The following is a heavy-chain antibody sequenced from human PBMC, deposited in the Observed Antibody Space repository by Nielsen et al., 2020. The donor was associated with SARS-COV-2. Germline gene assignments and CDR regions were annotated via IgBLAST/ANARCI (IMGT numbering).Heavy chain of an antibody. CDR3: AREGRKLPLDY. D-gene: IGHD5-24*01. CDR1: GFTISSSF. CDR2: IYTDDSK. J-gene: IGHJ4*02. V-gene: IGHV3-66*01. Sequence: GGSLRLSCGASGFTISSSFMSWVRQAAGKGLDWVSVIYTDDSKSHEDSVMGRFTISRDNAKNSLYLQMNSLRAEDTAVYYCAREGRKLPLDYWGQRTLVTVSS.